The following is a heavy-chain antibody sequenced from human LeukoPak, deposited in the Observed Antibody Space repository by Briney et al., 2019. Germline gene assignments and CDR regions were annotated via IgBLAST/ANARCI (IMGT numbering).Heavy chain of an antibody. CDR1: GDSIGSSNYF. Sequence: KASETLSLTCTVSGDSIGSSNYFRDWIRQPPGKGLEWIGSIYYGGSSYYNPSLKSRVTISVDTSKNQFSLKLSSVTAADTAVYYCARHRSGTYYRFDYWGQGTLVTVSS. J-gene: IGHJ4*02. D-gene: IGHD1-26*01. CDR3: ARHRSGTYYRFDY. V-gene: IGHV4-39*01. CDR2: IYYGGSS.